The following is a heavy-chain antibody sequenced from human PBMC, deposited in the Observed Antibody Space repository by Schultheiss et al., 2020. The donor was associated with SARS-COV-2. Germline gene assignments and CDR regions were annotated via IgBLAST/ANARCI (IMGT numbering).Heavy chain of an antibody. V-gene: IGHV4-34*01. CDR2: INHSGST. CDR1: GGSFSGYY. CDR3: ARSRDPYSYCSTSSCLRFDY. D-gene: IGHD2-2*01. Sequence: SETLSLTCAVYGGSFSGYYWSWIRQPPGKGLEWIGEINHSGSTNYNPSLKSRVTISVDTSENQFSLNLTSVTAADTAVYYCARSRDPYSYCSTSSCLRFDYWGQGTLVTVSS. J-gene: IGHJ4*02.